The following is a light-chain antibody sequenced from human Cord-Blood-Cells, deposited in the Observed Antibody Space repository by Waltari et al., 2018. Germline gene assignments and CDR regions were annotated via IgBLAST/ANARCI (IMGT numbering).Light chain of an antibody. CDR2: GAS. CDR3: QQYGSSPIT. CDR1: QSVSSRY. V-gene: IGKV3-20*01. Sequence: IVLTQSPGTLSFSPGERAALSCRVSQSVSSRYLAWYQQKPGQAPRLLIYGASSRATGIPYRFSGSGSGTDFTLTISRLEPEDFAVYYCQQYGSSPITFGQGTRREI. J-gene: IGKJ5*01.